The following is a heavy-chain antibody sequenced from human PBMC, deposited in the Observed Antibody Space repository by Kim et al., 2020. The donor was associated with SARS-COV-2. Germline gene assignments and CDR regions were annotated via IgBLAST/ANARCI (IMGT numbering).Heavy chain of an antibody. J-gene: IGHJ3*02. Sequence: SVKSRITIDPDTSKNQFSLQLNSVTPEDTAVYYCARDQVDQLLLHDAFDIWGQGTMVTVSS. V-gene: IGHV6-1*01. CDR3: ARDQVDQLLLHDAFDI. D-gene: IGHD2-2*01.